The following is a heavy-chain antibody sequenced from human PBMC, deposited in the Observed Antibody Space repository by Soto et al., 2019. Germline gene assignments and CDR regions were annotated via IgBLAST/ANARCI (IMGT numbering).Heavy chain of an antibody. D-gene: IGHD5-18*01. CDR3: ARVAGLQLWSYFDY. J-gene: IGHJ4*02. CDR1: GGSISSSNW. V-gene: IGHV4-4*02. CDR2: IYHSGST. Sequence: SETLSLTCAVSGGSISSSNWWSWVRQPPGKGLEWIGEIYHSGSTNYNPSLKSRVTISVDKSKNQFSLKLSSVTAADTAVYYCARVAGLQLWSYFDYWGQGTLVTVSS.